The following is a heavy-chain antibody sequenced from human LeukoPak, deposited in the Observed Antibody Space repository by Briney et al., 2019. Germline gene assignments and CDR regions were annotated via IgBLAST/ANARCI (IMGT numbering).Heavy chain of an antibody. V-gene: IGHV3-30*02. CDR1: GFTFDDYA. J-gene: IGHJ5*02. CDR2: IRYDGSNK. Sequence: GRSLRLSCAASGFTFDDYAMHWVRQAPGKGLEWVAFIRYDGSNKYYADSVKGRFTISRDNSRNTLYMQMNSLRAEDTAVYYCARARKSGGITMLRGVKDRGWFDPWGQGTLVTVSS. CDR3: ARARKSGGITMLRGVKDRGWFDP. D-gene: IGHD3-10*01.